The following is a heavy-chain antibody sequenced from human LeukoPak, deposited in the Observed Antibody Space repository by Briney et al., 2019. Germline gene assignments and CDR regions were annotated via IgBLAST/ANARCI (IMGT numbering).Heavy chain of an antibody. CDR2: IYYSGST. D-gene: IGHD3-10*01. CDR1: GGSISSYY. J-gene: IGHJ6*03. V-gene: IGHV4-59*01. Sequence: KSSETLSLTCTVSGGSISSYYWSWIRQPPGKGLEWIGYIYYSGSTNYNPSLKSRVTISVDTSKNQFSLKLSSVTAADTAVYYCARDPMVRGGYYYYMDVWGKGTTVTVSS. CDR3: ARDPMVRGGYYYYMDV.